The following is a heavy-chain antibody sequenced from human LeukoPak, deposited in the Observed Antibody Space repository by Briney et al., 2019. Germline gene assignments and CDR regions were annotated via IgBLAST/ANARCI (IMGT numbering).Heavy chain of an antibody. CDR2: TYYRSKWYN. Sequence: SQTLSLTCAISGDGVSSNSAAWNWIRQSPSRGLEWLGRTYYRSKWYNDYAVSVKSRITINPDTSKNQFSLQLNSVTPEDTAVYYCARDGGSYYGGGRFMDAFDIWAQGTMVTVSS. J-gene: IGHJ3*02. V-gene: IGHV6-1*01. D-gene: IGHD1-26*01. CDR3: ARDGGSYYGGGRFMDAFDI. CDR1: GDGVSSNSAA.